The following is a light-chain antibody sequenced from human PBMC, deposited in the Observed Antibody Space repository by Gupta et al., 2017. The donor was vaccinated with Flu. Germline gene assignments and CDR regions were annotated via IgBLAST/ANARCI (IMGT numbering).Light chain of an antibody. CDR3: QQRSSSIT. CDR2: DAS. CDR1: QGVTRY. Sequence: PPNLSLSPGERATLSCRASQGVTRYLEWYQQKPGQAPRLLIFDASNRANGIAGRFSGSGSGTEFTLTSDSREPEDFAVYYWQQRSSSITFGQGTLVEIK. V-gene: IGKV3-11*01. J-gene: IGKJ5*01.